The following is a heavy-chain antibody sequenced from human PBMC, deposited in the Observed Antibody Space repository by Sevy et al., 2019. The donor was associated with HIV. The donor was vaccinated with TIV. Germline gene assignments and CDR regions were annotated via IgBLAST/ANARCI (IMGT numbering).Heavy chain of an antibody. CDR1: GYAISSAFY. Sequence: SETLSLSCAVSGYAISSAFYWAWIRQSPGKGLEWIASISQTEHTYYNPSLLSRVTLSLDTSKNQFSLRLSSVTAADTAMYYCAGENAWGRGYSWGQGTLVTVSS. CDR2: ISQTEHT. D-gene: IGHD1-26*01. J-gene: IGHJ4*02. CDR3: AGENAWGRGYS. V-gene: IGHV4-38-2*01.